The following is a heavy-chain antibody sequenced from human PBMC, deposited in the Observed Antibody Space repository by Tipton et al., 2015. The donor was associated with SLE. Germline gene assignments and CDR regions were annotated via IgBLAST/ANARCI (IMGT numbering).Heavy chain of an antibody. V-gene: IGHV3-49*04. CDR2: IRDKRHGGTP. Sequence: SLRLSCTSSGIIFGKYALSWVRQAPGKGLEWVGFIRDKRHGGTPDYAASVKGRFLISRDDSNNVVYLQMNSLKTEDTALYYCTRDSYGSGTTADAFDIWGQGAMVTVSS. D-gene: IGHD3-10*01. CDR3: TRDSYGSGTTADAFDI. CDR1: GIIFGKYA. J-gene: IGHJ3*02.